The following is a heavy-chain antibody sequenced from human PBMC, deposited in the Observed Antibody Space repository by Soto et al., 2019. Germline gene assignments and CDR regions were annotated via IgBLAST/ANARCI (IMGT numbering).Heavy chain of an antibody. D-gene: IGHD3-22*01. V-gene: IGHV3-23*01. CDR3: AKVSVYDSSGYYVY. Sequence: PGGSLRLSCASSGFTFSSYAMSWVRQAPGKGLEWVSAISGSGGSTYYADSVKGRFTISRDNSKNTLYLQMNSLRAEDTAVYYWAKVSVYDSSGYYVYWGQGTLVTVSS. CDR2: ISGSGGST. CDR1: GFTFSSYA. J-gene: IGHJ4*02.